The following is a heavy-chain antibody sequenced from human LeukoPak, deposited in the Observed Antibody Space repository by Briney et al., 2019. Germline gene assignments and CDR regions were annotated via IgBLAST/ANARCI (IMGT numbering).Heavy chain of an antibody. V-gene: IGHV3-21*01. CDR1: GFIFKSYN. J-gene: IGHJ3*01. Sequence: GGSLRLSCEGSGFIFKSYNMNWVRQAPGKGLEWASFISSSSSYIYYADSVKGRFTISRDNAKNSLFLQMNSLRAEDTAVYFCARDYCSSTSCYSLAFDFWGHGTMVTVSS. CDR2: ISSSSSYI. CDR3: ARDYCSSTSCYSLAFDF. D-gene: IGHD2-2*01.